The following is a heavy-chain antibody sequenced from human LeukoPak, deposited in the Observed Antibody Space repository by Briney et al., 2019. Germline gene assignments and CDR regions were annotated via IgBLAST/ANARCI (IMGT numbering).Heavy chain of an antibody. Sequence: SETLSLTCTVSGGSISSYYWSWIRQPPGKGLEWIGYIYYSGSTNYNPSLKGRVTISVDTSKNQFSLKLSSVTAADTAVYYCAGRGFWSRAFDIWGQGTMVTVSS. CDR2: IYYSGST. CDR1: GGSISSYY. D-gene: IGHD3-10*01. CDR3: AGRGFWSRAFDI. V-gene: IGHV4-59*08. J-gene: IGHJ3*02.